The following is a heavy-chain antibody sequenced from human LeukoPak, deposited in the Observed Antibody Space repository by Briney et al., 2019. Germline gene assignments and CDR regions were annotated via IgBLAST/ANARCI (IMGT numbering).Heavy chain of an antibody. Sequence: RGSPRLSCAASGFTFSNYWMSWVRQAPGKGLEWVANIKQDGSEKYYIDSVKGRFTISRDNAKNSLYLQMNSLRVEEAAVYYCASMKSSGTYPSFDYWGQGTLVTVSS. CDR1: GFTFSNYW. D-gene: IGHD3-10*01. CDR2: IKQDGSEK. J-gene: IGHJ4*02. CDR3: ASMKSSGTYPSFDY. V-gene: IGHV3-7*01.